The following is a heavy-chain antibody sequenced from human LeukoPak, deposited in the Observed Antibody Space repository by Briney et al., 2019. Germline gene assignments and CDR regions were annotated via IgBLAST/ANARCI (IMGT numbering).Heavy chain of an antibody. CDR1: GGSISSYY. CDR2: IYYSGST. Sequence: SETLSLTCTVSGGSISSYYWSWIRQPPGKGLEWIGYIYYSGSTNYNPSLKSRVTISVDTSKNQFSLKLSSVTAADTAVYYCAKDSSTWGNLDGHFDSWGQGTLVTVSS. J-gene: IGHJ4*02. CDR3: AKDSSTWGNLDGHFDS. V-gene: IGHV4-59*12. D-gene: IGHD6-13*01.